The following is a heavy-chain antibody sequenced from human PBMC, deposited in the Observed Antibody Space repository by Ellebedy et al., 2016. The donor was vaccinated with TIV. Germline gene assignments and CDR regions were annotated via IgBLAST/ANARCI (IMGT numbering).Heavy chain of an antibody. J-gene: IGHJ6*02. CDR1: GFTFGSFD. D-gene: IGHD5-18*01. CDR2: ITNAGDT. Sequence: PWGSLRLSCAAAGFTFGSFDMHWVRQATGKGLEWVSSITNAGDTNYRDSVKGRFTISRENAKNYVYLQMSSLRAEDTAVYYCARGGDTAMVYGMDVWGQGTTVTVSS. V-gene: IGHV3-13*01. CDR3: ARGGDTAMVYGMDV.